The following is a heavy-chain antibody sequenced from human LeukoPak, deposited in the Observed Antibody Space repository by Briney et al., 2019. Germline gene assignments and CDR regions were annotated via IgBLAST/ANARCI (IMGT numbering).Heavy chain of an antibody. CDR2: ISGSGGNT. Sequence: GGSLSPSCEPSGFTFSGYAMSWVRKAPGKGLDWASAISGSGGNTYYADSVKGRFTISRDNSKNTLYLQMNSLRVEDTAVYYCAKGPLIEVAGTTWDYWGQGTLVTVSS. D-gene: IGHD6-19*01. CDR3: AKGPLIEVAGTTWDY. J-gene: IGHJ4*02. CDR1: GFTFSGYA. V-gene: IGHV3-23*01.